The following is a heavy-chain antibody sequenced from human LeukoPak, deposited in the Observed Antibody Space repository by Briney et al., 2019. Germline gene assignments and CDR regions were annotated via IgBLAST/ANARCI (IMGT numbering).Heavy chain of an antibody. V-gene: IGHV3-23*01. J-gene: IGHJ4*02. CDR3: AKGYYYGSGSYSGDYDY. CDR2: ISDSGGNT. Sequence: GGSLRLSCVASGFTFSSYAMNWVRQAPGKGLEWVSAISDSGGNTYYADSVKGRFSISRDSSKNTLYLQMNSLRTDDTAVYYCAKGYYYGSGSYSGDYDYWGQGTLVTVSS. D-gene: IGHD3-10*01. CDR1: GFTFSSYA.